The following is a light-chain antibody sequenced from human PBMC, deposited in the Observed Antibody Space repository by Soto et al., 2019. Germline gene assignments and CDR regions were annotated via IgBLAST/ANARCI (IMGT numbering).Light chain of an antibody. Sequence: IVLTQSPGTLSLSPGERATLSCRASQSLSSDPLVWYQQKPGQAPRLLIYGGSSRATGIPSRFSGRGSGTDFTLTISRLEPEDFGVYFCQQYGSSPRTFGQGTKLEIK. CDR2: GGS. V-gene: IGKV3-20*01. CDR1: QSLSSDP. J-gene: IGKJ2*01. CDR3: QQYGSSPRT.